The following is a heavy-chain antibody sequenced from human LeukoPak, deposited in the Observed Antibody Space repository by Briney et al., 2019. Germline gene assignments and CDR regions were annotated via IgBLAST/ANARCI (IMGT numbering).Heavy chain of an antibody. V-gene: IGHV3-11*04. D-gene: IGHD1-26*01. CDR2: ISRSGTTT. Sequence: PGGSLRLSCAASGFTFSDYYMSWIRQAPGKGLEWVSYISRSGTTTYYEVSVKGRFTISRDNAKNSLYLQMNSLRAEDTAVYYCARRRYSGSSQHFDYWGQGTLVTVSS. CDR3: ARRRYSGSSQHFDY. J-gene: IGHJ4*02. CDR1: GFTFSDYY.